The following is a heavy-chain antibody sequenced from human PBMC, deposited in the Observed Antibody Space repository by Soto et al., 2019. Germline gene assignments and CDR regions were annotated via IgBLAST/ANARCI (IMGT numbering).Heavy chain of an antibody. CDR2: IIPILGIA. V-gene: IGHV1-69*02. Sequence: SVKVSCKASGGTFSSYTISWVRQAPGQGLEWMGRIIPILGIANYAQKFQGRVTITADKSTSTAYMELSSLRSEDTAVYYCNYYYGSGSHLLWGQGTLVTVSS. J-gene: IGHJ4*02. CDR3: NYYYGSGSHLL. CDR1: GGTFSSYT. D-gene: IGHD3-10*01.